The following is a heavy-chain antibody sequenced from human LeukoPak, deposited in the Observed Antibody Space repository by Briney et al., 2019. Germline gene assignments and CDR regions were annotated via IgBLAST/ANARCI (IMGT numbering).Heavy chain of an antibody. Sequence: PGGSLRLSCAASGFTFSSYGMHWVRQAPGKGLEWVAFIRYDGSNKYYADSVKGRFTISRDNSMNTLYLQMNSLRAEDTAVYYCAKDPTYDSSGYYFRYFDYWGQGTLVTVSS. CDR3: AKDPTYDSSGYYFRYFDY. J-gene: IGHJ4*02. V-gene: IGHV3-30*02. D-gene: IGHD3-22*01. CDR1: GFTFSSYG. CDR2: IRYDGSNK.